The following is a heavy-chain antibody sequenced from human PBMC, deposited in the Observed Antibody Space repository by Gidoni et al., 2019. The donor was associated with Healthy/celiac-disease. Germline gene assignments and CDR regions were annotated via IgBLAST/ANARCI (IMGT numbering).Heavy chain of an antibody. CDR2: ISGSGGST. CDR1: GFTFSRYA. D-gene: IGHD2-8*01. V-gene: IGHV3-23*01. CDR3: AKFVLMVYEYFDY. J-gene: IGHJ4*02. Sequence: EVQLLESGGGLVQPGGSLRLSCAASGFTFSRYAMSWVRQAPGKGLEWVSAISGSGGSTYYADSVKGRFTISRDNAKNTLYLQMNSLRAEDTAVYYCAKFVLMVYEYFDYWGQGTLVTVSS.